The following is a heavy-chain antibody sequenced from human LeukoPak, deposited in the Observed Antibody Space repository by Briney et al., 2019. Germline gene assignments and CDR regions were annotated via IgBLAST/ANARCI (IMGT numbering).Heavy chain of an antibody. V-gene: IGHV3-48*03. Sequence: GGSLRLSCAASGFTFSSYEMNWVRQAPGKGLEWVSYISSSGSTIYYADSVKGRFTISRDNAKNSLYLQMNSLRAEDTAVYYCASVPYDSSSYYYFSFDYWGQGTLVTVSS. CDR2: ISSSGSTI. D-gene: IGHD3-22*01. CDR3: ASVPYDSSSYYYFSFDY. CDR1: GFTFSSYE. J-gene: IGHJ4*02.